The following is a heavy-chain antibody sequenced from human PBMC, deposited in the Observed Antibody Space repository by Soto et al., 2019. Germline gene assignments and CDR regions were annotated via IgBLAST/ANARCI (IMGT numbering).Heavy chain of an antibody. Sequence: SETLSLTCTVSGGSISSYYWSWIRQPPGKGLEWIGYIYYSGSTNYNPSLKSRVTISVDTSKNQFSLKLSSVTAADTAVYYCARGYGDYVLDYWGQGTLVTVSS. D-gene: IGHD4-17*01. CDR1: GGSISSYY. CDR2: IYYSGST. V-gene: IGHV4-59*08. J-gene: IGHJ4*02. CDR3: ARGYGDYVLDY.